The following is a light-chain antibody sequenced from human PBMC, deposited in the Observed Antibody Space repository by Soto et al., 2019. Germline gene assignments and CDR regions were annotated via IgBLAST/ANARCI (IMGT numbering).Light chain of an antibody. Sequence: QSALTQPASVSGSPGQSITISCTGTSSDIGAYNYVSWYQQHPGKAPKLLIYEVTNRPSGVSDRFSGSKSANTASLTISGLQAEDEANYYCNSYTTLSNRVFGTGTKLTVL. CDR1: SSDIGAYNY. CDR2: EVT. J-gene: IGLJ1*01. CDR3: NSYTTLSNRV. V-gene: IGLV2-14*01.